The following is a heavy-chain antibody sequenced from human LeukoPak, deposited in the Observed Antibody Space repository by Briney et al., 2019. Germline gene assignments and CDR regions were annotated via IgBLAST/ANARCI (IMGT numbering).Heavy chain of an antibody. V-gene: IGHV3-48*03. J-gene: IGHJ5*02. Sequence: GGSLRLSCAASGFTFSSYEMNWVRQAPGKGLEWVSYISSSGSTIYYADSVKGRFTISRDNSKNTLYLQMNSLRAEDTAVYYCARGSKYNSRWSRNKWFDPWGQGTLVTVSS. D-gene: IGHD6-13*01. CDR2: ISSSGSTI. CDR1: GFTFSSYE. CDR3: ARGSKYNSRWSRNKWFDP.